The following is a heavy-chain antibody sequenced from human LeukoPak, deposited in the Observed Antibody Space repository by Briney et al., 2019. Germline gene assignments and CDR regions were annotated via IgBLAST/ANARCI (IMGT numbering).Heavy chain of an antibody. J-gene: IGHJ1*01. CDR3: ATYSSLNRREFQY. CDR1: GFTFSNYW. Sequence: GGSLRLSCEGSGFTFSNYWTGWVRQAPGKGLQWVANIKTDGSEKYYVDSVKGRFTISRDNAKNSLYLQMNSLRAEDTAVYYCATYSSLNRREFQYWGQGTLLTVSS. V-gene: IGHV3-7*01. CDR2: IKTDGSEK. D-gene: IGHD3-22*01.